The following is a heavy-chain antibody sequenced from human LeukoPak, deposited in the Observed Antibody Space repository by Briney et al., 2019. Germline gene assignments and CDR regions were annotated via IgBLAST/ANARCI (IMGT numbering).Heavy chain of an antibody. CDR3: ARVMSIYSRSSRVWQPDSP. V-gene: IGHV3-48*01. D-gene: IGHD6-6*01. CDR2: ISSSSSTI. CDR1: GFTFSSYS. Sequence: GGSLRLSCAASGFTFSSYSMNWVRQAPGKGLEWVSYISSSSSTIYYADSVKGRFTISRDNAKNSLYLQMNSLRAEDTAVYYCARVMSIYSRSSRVWQPDSPWGQGTLVTVSS. J-gene: IGHJ5*02.